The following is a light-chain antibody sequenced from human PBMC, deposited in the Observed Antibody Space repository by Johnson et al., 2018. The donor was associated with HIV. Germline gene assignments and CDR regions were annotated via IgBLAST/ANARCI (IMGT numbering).Light chain of an antibody. CDR1: SSNIGNNY. Sequence: QSVLTQPPSVSAAPGQKVTISCSGSSSNIGNNYVSWYQQLPGTAPKLLIYENNKRPSGIPDRFSGSKSGTSATLDITGLQTGDEADYYCGTWDSGLSAHYVFGTGTRVTVL. J-gene: IGLJ1*01. CDR2: ENN. CDR3: GTWDSGLSAHYV. V-gene: IGLV1-51*02.